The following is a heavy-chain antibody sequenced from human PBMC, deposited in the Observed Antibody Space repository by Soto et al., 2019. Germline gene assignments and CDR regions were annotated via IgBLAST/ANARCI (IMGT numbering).Heavy chain of an antibody. CDR3: ARGRWGSYSLSYYYYSGMDV. V-gene: IGHV4-34*01. CDR1: GGSFIGYY. CDR2: INHSGST. Sequence: SETLSLTCAVYGGSFIGYYWSWIRQPPWKGLEWIGEINHSGSTNYNPSLKSRVTISVDTSKNQFSLKLSSVTAADTAVYYCARGRWGSYSLSYYYYSGMDVWGQGTTVTVSS. J-gene: IGHJ6*02. D-gene: IGHD1-26*01.